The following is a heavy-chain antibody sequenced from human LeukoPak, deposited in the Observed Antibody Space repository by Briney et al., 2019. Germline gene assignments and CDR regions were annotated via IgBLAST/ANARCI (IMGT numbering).Heavy chain of an antibody. J-gene: IGHJ4*02. CDR1: GFAFSSYA. D-gene: IGHD3-22*01. CDR3: AKGLNYESSAAFDY. V-gene: IGHV3-23*01. CDR2: ISGSGGST. Sequence: GGSLRLSCTASGFAFSSYAMTWVRQAPGKGLEWVSGISGSGGSTYYADSVKGRFTISRDNSRNTLYLQMNSLRAADTAVYYCAKGLNYESSAAFDYWGQGNLVTVSS.